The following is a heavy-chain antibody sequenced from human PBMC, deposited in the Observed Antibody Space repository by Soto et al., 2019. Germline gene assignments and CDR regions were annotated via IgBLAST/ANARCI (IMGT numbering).Heavy chain of an antibody. V-gene: IGHV4-34*01. CDR2: INHSGST. J-gene: IGHJ5*02. Sequence: SETLSLTCAVYGGSFSGYYWSWIRQPPGKGLEWIGEINHSGSTNYIPSLKSRLTMSVDTAKNQFSLKLNSVTAADTAVYYCARIPVDTYMIYWSDPWGQGTQVTVSS. D-gene: IGHD3-16*01. CDR1: GGSFSGYY. CDR3: ARIPVDTYMIYWSDP.